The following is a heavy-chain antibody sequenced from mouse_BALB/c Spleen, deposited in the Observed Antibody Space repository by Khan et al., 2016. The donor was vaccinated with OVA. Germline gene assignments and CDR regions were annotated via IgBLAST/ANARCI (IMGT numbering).Heavy chain of an antibody. CDR3: ARYYGNYGWYCDV. Sequence: QVQLKESGPGLVAPSQTLSITCTVSGFSFTSYGVHWVRQPPGKGFEWLGVIWTGGSTNYNSALMSRLSIITDNSKSQVLLKMNSMRTDDTDMDYCARYYGNYGWYCDVWGEGTTVTVSS. D-gene: IGHD2-1*01. J-gene: IGHJ1*01. CDR2: IWTGGST. CDR1: GFSFTSYG. V-gene: IGHV2-9*02.